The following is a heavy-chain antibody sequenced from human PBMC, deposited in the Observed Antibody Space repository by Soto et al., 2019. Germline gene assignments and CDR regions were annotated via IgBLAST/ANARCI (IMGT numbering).Heavy chain of an antibody. V-gene: IGHV3-53*02. D-gene: IGHD3-3*01. CDR3: ARATEWKPLDI. CDR1: GFSVSGDY. Sequence: DVQLVETGGGLIQPGGSLRLSCAASGFSVSGDYMNWVRQGPGKGLEWVSVIYRGGTTYYADSVRGRFTISRDDSENTLFLQMNSLRAEDTAVYYCARATEWKPLDIWGQGTMVTVSS. CDR2: IYRGGTT. J-gene: IGHJ3*02.